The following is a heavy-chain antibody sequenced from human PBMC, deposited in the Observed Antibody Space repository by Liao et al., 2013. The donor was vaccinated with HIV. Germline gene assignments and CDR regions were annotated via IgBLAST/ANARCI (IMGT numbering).Heavy chain of an antibody. Sequence: QVQLQESGPGLVKPSETLSLTCTVSGGSISSYYWSWIRQPAGKGLEWIGRIYTSGSTNYNPSLKSRVTMSVDTSKNQFSLKLSSVTAADTAVYYCARDQNYYDSSGYYIAFDIWGQGTMVTVSS. J-gene: IGHJ3*02. CDR2: IYTSGST. V-gene: IGHV4-4*07. D-gene: IGHD3-22*01. CDR1: GGSISSYY. CDR3: ARDQNYYDSSGYYIAFDI.